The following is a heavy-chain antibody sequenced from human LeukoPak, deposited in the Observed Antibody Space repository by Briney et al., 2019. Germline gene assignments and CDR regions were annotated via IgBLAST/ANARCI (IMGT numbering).Heavy chain of an antibody. V-gene: IGHV2-70*04. CDR1: EFSLSTSGMR. J-gene: IGHJ3*02. Sequence: SGPTLVNPTQTLTLTCTFSEFSLSTSGMRVSWIRQPPGKALEWLARIDWDDDKFYSTSLKTRLTISKDTSKNQVVLTMTNMDPVDTATYYCARTLTTQGGFDIWGQGTMVTVSS. CDR2: IDWDDDK. D-gene: IGHD2-15*01. CDR3: ARTLTTQGGFDI.